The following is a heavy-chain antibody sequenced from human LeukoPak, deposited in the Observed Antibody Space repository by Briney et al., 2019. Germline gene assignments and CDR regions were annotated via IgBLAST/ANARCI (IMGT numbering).Heavy chain of an antibody. J-gene: IGHJ4*02. CDR1: GGTFSSYA. CDR3: ARGRGGTIDRGYLDY. CDR2: IIPIFGTA. V-gene: IGHV1-69*13. Sequence: SVKVSCKASGGTFSSYAISWVRQAPGQGLEWMGGIIPIFGTANYAQKFQGRVTITADESTSTAYMELSSLRSEDTAVYYCARGRGGTIDRGYLDYWGQGTLVAVSS. D-gene: IGHD3-10*01.